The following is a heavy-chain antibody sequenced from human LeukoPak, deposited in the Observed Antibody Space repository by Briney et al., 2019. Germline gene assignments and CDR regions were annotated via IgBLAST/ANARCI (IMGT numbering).Heavy chain of an antibody. CDR1: GFTFSDCG. J-gene: IGHJ4*02. CDR2: IWYDGSNK. V-gene: IGHV3-33*01. D-gene: IGHD6-19*01. Sequence: GGSLRLSCAASGFTFSDCGMHWVRQAPGKGLEWVAVIWYDGSNKYYADSVKGRFTITRDNSKDTLYLQMNSLRAEDTAVYYRARDLDSSGWNLDFGYWGQGTLVTVSS. CDR3: ARDLDSSGWNLDFGY.